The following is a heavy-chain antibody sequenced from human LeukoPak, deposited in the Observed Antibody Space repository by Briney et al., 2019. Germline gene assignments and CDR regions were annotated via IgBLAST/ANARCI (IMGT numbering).Heavy chain of an antibody. CDR1: GLTFSSSW. D-gene: IGHD5-18*01. CDR2: INPDGNKK. Sequence: VSLRLSCAVSGLTFSSSWIDWVRQAPGKGLEWVASINPDGNKKYSADSVKGRFTISRDNAENSLYLQMNSLRVEDTAFYYCARDLAYSRLDYWGQGMLVTVSS. V-gene: IGHV3-7*01. CDR3: ARDLAYSRLDY. J-gene: IGHJ4*02.